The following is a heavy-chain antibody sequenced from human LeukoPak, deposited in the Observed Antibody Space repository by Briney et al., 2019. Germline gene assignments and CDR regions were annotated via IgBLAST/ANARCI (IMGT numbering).Heavy chain of an antibody. J-gene: IGHJ4*02. Sequence: PGGSLRLSCAASGFSFSSYAMGWVRQAPGKGLEWVSTVNENGGRTYYADSVKGRFTISRDNSKNTLYLQMNSLRAEDTAVYYCAKDRIAVAGTVVDYWGQGTLVTVSS. D-gene: IGHD6-19*01. CDR3: AKDRIAVAGTVVDY. CDR1: GFSFSSYA. V-gene: IGHV3-23*01. CDR2: VNENGGRT.